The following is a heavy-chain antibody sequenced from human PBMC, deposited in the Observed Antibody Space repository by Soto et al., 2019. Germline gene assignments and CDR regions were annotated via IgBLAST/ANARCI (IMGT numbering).Heavy chain of an antibody. J-gene: IGHJ5*01. CDR1: GFTFSSYA. V-gene: IGHV3-23*01. CDR2: ITASGGRT. Sequence: EVHLLESGGGLVQPGGSLRLSCTASGFTFSSYAMTWVRRPPGGGLGGVSGITASGGRTYYADSVKGRFTTSRDNSKSTLYLQMNSLRAEDTAVYYCAKDTRYGDYVRWFDSWGQGTLVTVSS. CDR3: AKDTRYGDYVRWFDS. D-gene: IGHD4-17*01.